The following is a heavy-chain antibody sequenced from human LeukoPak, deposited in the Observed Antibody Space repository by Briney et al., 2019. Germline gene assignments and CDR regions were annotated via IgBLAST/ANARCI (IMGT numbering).Heavy chain of an antibody. CDR1: GYSFTSYW. V-gene: IGHV5-51*01. J-gene: IGHJ6*03. D-gene: IGHD6-6*01. Sequence: GESLKISCKGSGYSFTSYWIGWVRQMPGKGLEWMGIIYPGDSDTRYSPSFQGQVTISADKSISTAYLQWSSLKASDTAMYYCARHRHPYSSSSNDYYYYYMDVWGKGTTVTVSS. CDR2: IYPGDSDT. CDR3: ARHRHPYSSSSNDYYYYYMDV.